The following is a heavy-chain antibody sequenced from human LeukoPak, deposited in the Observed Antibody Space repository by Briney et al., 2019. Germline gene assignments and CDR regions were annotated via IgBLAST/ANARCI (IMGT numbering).Heavy chain of an antibody. CDR1: GFTFSGSA. D-gene: IGHD1-26*01. CDR2: IRSKTNSYAT. V-gene: IGHV3-73*01. J-gene: IGHJ4*02. CDR3: TTDGVGIEGATFDY. Sequence: AGGSLRLSCAASGFTFSGSAMHWVRQASGKGLEWVGRIRSKTNSYATSYAASVKGRFALSRDDSKNTAYLQMNSLKTEDTAVYYCTTDGVGIEGATFDYWGQGILVTVSS.